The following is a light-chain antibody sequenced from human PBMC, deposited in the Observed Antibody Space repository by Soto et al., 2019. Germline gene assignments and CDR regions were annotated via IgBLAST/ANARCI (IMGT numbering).Light chain of an antibody. Sequence: DIVMTQSPLSLPVTPGEPASISCRSSQSLLHSNGYNYLDWYLQKPGQSPQLLIYLGSNRSSGVPDRFSGSGSCTDFTLKISRVEAEDVGVYYCMQALQTRPLTFGGGTKVDIK. CDR2: LGS. CDR1: QSLLHSNGYNY. J-gene: IGKJ4*01. V-gene: IGKV2-28*01. CDR3: MQALQTRPLT.